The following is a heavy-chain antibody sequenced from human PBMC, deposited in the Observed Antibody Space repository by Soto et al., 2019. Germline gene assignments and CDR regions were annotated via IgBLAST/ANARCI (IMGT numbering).Heavy chain of an antibody. CDR2: IIPIFGTT. CDR1: ADSFSSYG. Sequence: QVQLVQSGAEVKEPGSAVKVSCKAPADSFSSYGISWVRQAPGQGLEWMGGIIPIFGTTNYAEQFQGRVTITADEYTNTAYMELSSLRSEDTALYYCARVFPDGWVEPGVVRGYLDTWGRGTLVTVSS. CDR3: ARVFPDGWVEPGVVRGYLDT. D-gene: IGHD3-10*01. J-gene: IGHJ4*02. V-gene: IGHV1-69*01.